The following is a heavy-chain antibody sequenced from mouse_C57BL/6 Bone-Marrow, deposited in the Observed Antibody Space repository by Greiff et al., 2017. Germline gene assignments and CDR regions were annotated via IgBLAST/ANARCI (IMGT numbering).Heavy chain of an antibody. CDR1: GYTFTSYD. J-gene: IGHJ1*03. CDR2: IYPRDGST. D-gene: IGHD1-1*01. Sequence: VQLVESGPELVKPGASVKLSCKASGYTFTSYDINWVKQRPGQGLEWIGWIYPRDGSTKYNEKFKGKATLTVDTSSSTAYMERHSLTSEDSAVYFCARDYGSSYWYFDVWGTGTTVTVSA. V-gene: IGHV1-85*01. CDR3: ARDYGSSYWYFDV.